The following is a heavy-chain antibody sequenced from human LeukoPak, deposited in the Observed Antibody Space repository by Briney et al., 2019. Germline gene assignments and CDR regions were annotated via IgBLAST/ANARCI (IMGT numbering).Heavy chain of an antibody. Sequence: GGSLRLACAASGFTFSSFAMNWVRQAPGKGLEWVSGICYTGDSTFYADSVKGRFTVSRDSSKNTLFLHMSSLRAQDTALYYCAKSPTVDAAFDIWGQGTMVTASS. J-gene: IGHJ3*02. CDR2: ICYTGDST. CDR1: GFTFSSFA. V-gene: IGHV3-23*01. D-gene: IGHD4-23*01. CDR3: AKSPTVDAAFDI.